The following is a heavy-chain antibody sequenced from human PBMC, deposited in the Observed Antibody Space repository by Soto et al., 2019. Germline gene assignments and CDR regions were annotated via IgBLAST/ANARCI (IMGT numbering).Heavy chain of an antibody. V-gene: IGHV5-51*01. J-gene: IGHJ6*02. CDR2: IYPGDSDT. CDR1: GYRFTSYW. CDR3: ARLFGADHYYYYYGMDV. D-gene: IGHD1-26*01. Sequence: PXGALKISCKGYGYRFTSYWIGWVRQMPGKGLEWMGIIYPGDSDTRYSPSFQGQVTISADKSISTAYLQWSSLKASDTAMYYCARLFGADHYYYYYGMDVWGQGTTVTASS.